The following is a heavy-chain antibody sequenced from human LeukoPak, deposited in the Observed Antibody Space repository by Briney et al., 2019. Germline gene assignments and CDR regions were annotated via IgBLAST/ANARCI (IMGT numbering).Heavy chain of an antibody. CDR2: ISSSSSYI. CDR1: GFTFSSYS. J-gene: IGHJ6*03. D-gene: IGHD2-15*01. Sequence: KPGGSLRLSCAASGFTFSSYSMNWVRQAPGKGLEWVSSISSSSSYIYYADSVKGRFTISRDNAKNSLYLQMNSLRAEDTAVYYCARVSKGSGHLYYYYYYMDVWGKGTTVTVSS. V-gene: IGHV3-21*01. CDR3: ARVSKGSGHLYYYYYYMDV.